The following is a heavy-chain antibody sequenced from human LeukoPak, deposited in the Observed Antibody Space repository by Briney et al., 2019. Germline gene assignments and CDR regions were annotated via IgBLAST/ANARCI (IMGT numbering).Heavy chain of an antibody. CDR3: ARDLRDGYPDYYYYYMDV. D-gene: IGHD5-24*01. Sequence: SVKVSCKASGYTFASYDINWVRQAPGQGLEWMGGIIPIFGTANYAQKFQGRVTITADESTSTAYMELSSLRSEDTAVYYCARDLRDGYPDYYYYYMDVWGKGTTVTVSS. CDR1: GYTFASYD. J-gene: IGHJ6*03. V-gene: IGHV1-69*13. CDR2: IIPIFGTA.